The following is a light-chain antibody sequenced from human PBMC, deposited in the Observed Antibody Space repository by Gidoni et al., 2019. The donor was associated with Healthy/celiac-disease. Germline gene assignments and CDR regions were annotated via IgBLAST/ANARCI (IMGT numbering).Light chain of an antibody. CDR1: QSISSY. Sequence: DIQMTQSPSSLSASVGDRVTITCRASQSISSYLNWYQQKPGKAPKLLSYAASSLQSGVPSRFSGSGSGTDFTLTISSLQPEDFATYYCQQSYXXPXTFGQGTKVEIK. CDR3: QQSYXXPXT. V-gene: IGKV1-39*01. J-gene: IGKJ1*01. CDR2: AAS.